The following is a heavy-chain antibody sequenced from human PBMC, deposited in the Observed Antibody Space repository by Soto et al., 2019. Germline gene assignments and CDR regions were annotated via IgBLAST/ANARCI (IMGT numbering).Heavy chain of an antibody. D-gene: IGHD2-15*01. CDR1: GFNFNSYT. J-gene: IGHJ6*02. CDR3: ARDCSGGSCYPGMDV. Sequence: GGSLRLSCAASGFNFNSYTINWVRQAPGKRLEWLSSISSSGYIFSTDSVRGQFTISRDNAKNSVYLQINSLRAEDTAVYFCARDCSGGSCYPGMDVWGQGTTVTVSS. CDR2: ISSSGYI. V-gene: IGHV3-21*01.